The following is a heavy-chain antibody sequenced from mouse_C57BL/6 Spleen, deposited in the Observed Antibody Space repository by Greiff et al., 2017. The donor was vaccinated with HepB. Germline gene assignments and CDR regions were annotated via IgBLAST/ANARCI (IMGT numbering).Heavy chain of an antibody. CDR1: GYAFSSYW. J-gene: IGHJ3*01. Sequence: QVHVKQSGAELVKPGASVKISCKASGYAFSSYWMNWVKQRPGKGLEWIGQIYPGDGDTNYNGKFKGKATLTADKSSSTAYMQLSSLTSEDSAVYFCARGGIYYDYDGGAWFAYWGQGTLVTVSA. D-gene: IGHD2-4*01. CDR2: IYPGDGDT. V-gene: IGHV1-80*01. CDR3: ARGGIYYDYDGGAWFAY.